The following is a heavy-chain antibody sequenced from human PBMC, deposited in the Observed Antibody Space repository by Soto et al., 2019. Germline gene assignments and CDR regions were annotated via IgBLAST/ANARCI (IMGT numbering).Heavy chain of an antibody. CDR2: ISSSGGST. D-gene: IGHD1-1*01. Sequence: EVQLLESGGGLVQPGGSLRLSCAASGFTFNNYAMSWVRQAPGKGLEWVSTISSSGGSTYYADSVKGRFTISRDNSKNTLLLQMNKPRAEDKAVYYRAEGGVEGFGMDVWGQGTTVTVSS. J-gene: IGHJ6*02. V-gene: IGHV3-23*01. CDR1: GFTFNNYA. CDR3: AEGGVEGFGMDV.